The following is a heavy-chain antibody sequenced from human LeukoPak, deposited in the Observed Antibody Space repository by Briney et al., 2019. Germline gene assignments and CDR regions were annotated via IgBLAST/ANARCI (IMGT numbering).Heavy chain of an antibody. V-gene: IGHV1-8*02. Sequence: RASVKVSCKASGYTFTGYYMHWVRQATGQGLEWMGWMNPNSGNAGYAQKFQGRVTMTRNTSISTAYMELSSLRSEDTAVYYCARGSGSYDYGDYGADYWGQGTLVTVSS. D-gene: IGHD4-17*01. CDR1: GYTFTGYY. J-gene: IGHJ4*02. CDR3: ARGSGSYDYGDYGADY. CDR2: MNPNSGNA.